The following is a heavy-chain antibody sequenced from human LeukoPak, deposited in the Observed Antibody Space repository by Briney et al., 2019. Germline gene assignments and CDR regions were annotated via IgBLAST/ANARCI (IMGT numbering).Heavy chain of an antibody. CDR1: GYTFTSYA. J-gene: IGHJ4*02. D-gene: IGHD3-22*01. CDR3: ARVGYYDSSGYWYYFDY. V-gene: IGHV1-3*01. CDR2: INAGNGNT. Sequence: GASVKVSCKASGYTFTSYAMHWVRQAPGQRLEWMGWINAGNGNTKYSQKFQGRVTITRDTSTSTAYMELRSLRSDDTAVYYCARVGYYDSSGYWYYFDYWGQGTLVTVSS.